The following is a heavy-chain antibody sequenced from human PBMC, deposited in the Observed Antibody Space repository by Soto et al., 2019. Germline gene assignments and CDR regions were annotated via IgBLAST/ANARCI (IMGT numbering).Heavy chain of an antibody. CDR3: VRDRWGLLQEY. Sequence: EVQLVESGGGLVQPGGSLRLSCAASGFTFSTYWMHWVRQGPGKGLVWVSRINTDGSSTNYADSVKGRFTTSRDNAKNTLYLQMSSLRAEDTAVYYCVRDRWGLLQEYRGQGTLVTVSS. V-gene: IGHV3-74*01. J-gene: IGHJ4*02. D-gene: IGHD3-16*01. CDR1: GFTFSTYW. CDR2: INTDGSST.